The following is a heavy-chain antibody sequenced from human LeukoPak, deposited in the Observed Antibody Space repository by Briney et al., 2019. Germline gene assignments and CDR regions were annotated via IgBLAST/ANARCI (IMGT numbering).Heavy chain of an antibody. J-gene: IGHJ4*02. D-gene: IGHD3-9*01. Sequence: GGSLRLSCAASGFTFSSYGMHWVRQAPGKGLEWVAFIRYDGSNKYYADSVKGRFTISRDNSKNTLYLQMNSLRAEDTAVYYCAKDGAYYDILTGYHFDYWGQGTLVTVSS. V-gene: IGHV3-30*02. CDR3: AKDGAYYDILTGYHFDY. CDR1: GFTFSSYG. CDR2: IRYDGSNK.